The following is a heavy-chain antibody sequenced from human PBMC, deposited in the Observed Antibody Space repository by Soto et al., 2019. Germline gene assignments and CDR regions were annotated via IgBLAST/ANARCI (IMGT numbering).Heavy chain of an antibody. CDR2: ITSSGGNT. CDR3: ARRIPFGYGMDA. CDR1: GFTFSSYA. J-gene: IGHJ6*02. D-gene: IGHD2-21*01. V-gene: IGHV3-64*01. Sequence: EVQLVESGGGLVQPGGSLRLSCAASGFTFSSYAMHWVRQAPGKGLEYVSAITSSGGNTDYASSVKGRFTISRDNSKNTLYLQMGSLRAEDMAVYYCARRIPFGYGMDAWGQGTTVTVSS.